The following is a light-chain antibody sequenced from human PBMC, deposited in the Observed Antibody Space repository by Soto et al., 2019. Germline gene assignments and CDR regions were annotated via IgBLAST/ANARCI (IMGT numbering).Light chain of an antibody. Sequence: DIVMTQSPDSLAVSLGERATINCRSSQSVLYSSNNRNYLAWFQQIPGQPPKLLISWASTRGPGVPDRFSGSGSGTDFTLTISSLQAEDVAIYYCQQYYSTPPTFGQGTQVEIK. V-gene: IGKV4-1*01. CDR1: QSVLYSSNNRNY. CDR3: QQYYSTPPT. J-gene: IGKJ1*01. CDR2: WAS.